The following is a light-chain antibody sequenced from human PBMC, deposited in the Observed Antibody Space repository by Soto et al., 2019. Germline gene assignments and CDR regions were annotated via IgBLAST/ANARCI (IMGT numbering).Light chain of an antibody. CDR2: EVT. Sequence: QSALTQPPSASGSRGQSVTISCTGTSVDINYVSWFQQHPGKAPKLIICEVTKRPSVVPDRFSGSKSGNTAYLTVSGLQDDDEADYYCSSYAGRDIWVFGGGTKLTVL. CDR3: SSYAGRDIWV. V-gene: IGLV2-8*01. J-gene: IGLJ3*02. CDR1: SVDINY.